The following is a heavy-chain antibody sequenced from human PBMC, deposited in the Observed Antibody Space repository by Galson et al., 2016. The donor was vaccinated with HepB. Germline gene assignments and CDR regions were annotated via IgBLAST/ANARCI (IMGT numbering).Heavy chain of an antibody. CDR3: ARAYVVDS. D-gene: IGHD3-10*02. J-gene: IGHJ4*02. CDR2: IKENGSEK. Sequence: SLRLSCAGSGFNFRSYWMNWVRQAPGKGLEWVANIKENGSEKNYVDSVKGRFTISRDNAKRSLYLQMNSLRVEDTAVYYCARAYVVDSWGQGTLLTVSS. V-gene: IGHV3-7*01. CDR1: GFNFRSYW.